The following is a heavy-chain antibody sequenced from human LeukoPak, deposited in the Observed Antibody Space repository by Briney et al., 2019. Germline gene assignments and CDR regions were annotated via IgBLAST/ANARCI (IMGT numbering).Heavy chain of an antibody. CDR2: IYYSGST. Sequence: TLSLTCTVSGGSISSGGYYWSWIRQHPGKGLEWIGYIYYSGSTYYNPSLKSRVTISVDTSKNQFSLKLSSVTAADTAVYYCARERAYYYDSREFAFDIWGQGTMVTVSS. CDR1: GGSISSGGYY. D-gene: IGHD3-22*01. V-gene: IGHV4-31*03. J-gene: IGHJ3*02. CDR3: ARERAYYYDSREFAFDI.